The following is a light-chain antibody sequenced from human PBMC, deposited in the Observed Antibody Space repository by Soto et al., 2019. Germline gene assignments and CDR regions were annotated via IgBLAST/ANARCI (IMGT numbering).Light chain of an antibody. J-gene: IGKJ2*01. V-gene: IGKV1-12*01. CDR1: QVISSW. Sequence: DIQMTQSPSSVSASVGDRVTITCRATQVISSWLAWYQQKPGKAPKLLIYATSNLQSGVPSRFSGSGSGTDFTLTITSLQTEDFATYYCQQANSVPYTFGQGTKLEIK. CDR3: QQANSVPYT. CDR2: ATS.